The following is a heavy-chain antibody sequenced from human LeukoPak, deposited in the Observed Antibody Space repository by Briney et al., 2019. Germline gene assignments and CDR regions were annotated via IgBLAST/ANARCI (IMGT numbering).Heavy chain of an antibody. CDR2: ISGSGENT. D-gene: IGHD3-16*02. J-gene: IGHJ4*02. V-gene: IGHV3-23*01. Sequence: GGSLRLSCAASGFTFSSYAMSWVRQAPGRGLEWVSAISGSGENTNYADSVKGRFTMSRDNSRNMLYLQMNSLRDEDTAKYYCAKTVSGSYSYQGGDYWGQGTLVTVSS. CDR3: AKTVSGSYSYQGGDY. CDR1: GFTFSSYA.